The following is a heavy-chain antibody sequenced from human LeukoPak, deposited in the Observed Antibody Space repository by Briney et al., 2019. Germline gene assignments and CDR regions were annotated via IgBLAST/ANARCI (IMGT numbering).Heavy chain of an antibody. J-gene: IGHJ4*02. CDR3: AKIPASSSIVVVPAATPFDY. V-gene: IGHV3-30*02. Sequence: GGSLRLSCAASGFTFSSYGMHWVRQAPGKGLEWVAFIRYDGSNKYYADSVKGRFTISRDNSKNTLYLQMNSLRAEDTAVYYCAKIPASSSIVVVPAATPFDYWGQGTLVTVSS. CDR1: GFTFSSYG. CDR2: IRYDGSNK. D-gene: IGHD2-2*01.